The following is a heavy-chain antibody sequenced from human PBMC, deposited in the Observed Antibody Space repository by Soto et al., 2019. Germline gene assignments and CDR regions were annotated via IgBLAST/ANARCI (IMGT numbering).Heavy chain of an antibody. V-gene: IGHV4-39*07. Sequence: SETLSLTCTVSGGSISSSGYYWGWIRQPPGKGLEWIGSINYGGSPYYNPSLKSRVTISVDTSKNQFSLKLSSVTAADTAVYFCARYDYGSGNDYNIDSWGQGTLVTVSS. CDR2: INYGGSP. CDR1: GGSISSSGYY. J-gene: IGHJ4*02. CDR3: ARYDYGSGNDYNIDS. D-gene: IGHD3-10*01.